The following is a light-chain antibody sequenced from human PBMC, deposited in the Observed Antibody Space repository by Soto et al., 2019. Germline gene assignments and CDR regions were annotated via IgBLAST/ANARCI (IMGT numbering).Light chain of an antibody. V-gene: IGKV3-20*01. CDR1: QSVSSSY. CDR2: GAS. CDR3: QQYNNWPIT. J-gene: IGKJ5*01. Sequence: EIVLTQSAGTLSWSTGERATLSCRASQSVSSSYLAWYQQKPGQAPRLLIYGASSRATGIPDRFSGSGSGTEFTLTINSLQSEDFAVYYCQQYNNWPITFGQGTRLEIK.